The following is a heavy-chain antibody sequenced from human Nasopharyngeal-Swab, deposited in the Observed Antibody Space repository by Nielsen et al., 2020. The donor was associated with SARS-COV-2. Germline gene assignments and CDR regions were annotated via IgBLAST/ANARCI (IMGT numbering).Heavy chain of an antibody. V-gene: IGHV4-34*01. CDR3: ARAGRVGDAYTGLDI. D-gene: IGHD5-24*01. CDR2: INHNERT. Sequence: GSLRFSCSVSGGSFNGFYWNWIRQPPGKGLEWIGEINHNERTNYNPSLKSRVTMSVDTSTNQVSLKLNSLTATDTAVYYCARAGRVGDAYTGLDIWGQGTTVTVSS. CDR1: GGSFNGFY. J-gene: IGHJ6*02.